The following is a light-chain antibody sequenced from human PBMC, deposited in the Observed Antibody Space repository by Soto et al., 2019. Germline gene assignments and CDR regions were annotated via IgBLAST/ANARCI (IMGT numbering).Light chain of an antibody. CDR2: SND. V-gene: IGLV1-47*02. J-gene: IGLJ1*01. Sequence: QSVLTQPPSASGTPGQRVAISCSGSSSDIGSNYVYWYQQDPGTAPKLLIYSNDQRPSGVPDRYSASKSGTSASLAISGLRSEDDSDYYCASWDDSPNGPVFGTGPKVTVL. CDR3: ASWDDSPNGPV. CDR1: SSDIGSNY.